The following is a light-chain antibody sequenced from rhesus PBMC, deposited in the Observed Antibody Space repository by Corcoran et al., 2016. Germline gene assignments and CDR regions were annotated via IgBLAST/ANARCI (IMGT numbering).Light chain of an antibody. CDR1: QSISSW. J-gene: IGKJ3*01. CDR2: KAS. CDR3: LQYTSSPFT. V-gene: IGKV1-22*01. Sequence: DIQMTQSPSSLSASVGDTVTITCRASQSISSWLDWYQQKPGKAPTLLIYKASSLQSGVPSRFSGSGSWTDFTLTISSLQPEDIATYYCLQYTSSPFTFGPGTKLDIK.